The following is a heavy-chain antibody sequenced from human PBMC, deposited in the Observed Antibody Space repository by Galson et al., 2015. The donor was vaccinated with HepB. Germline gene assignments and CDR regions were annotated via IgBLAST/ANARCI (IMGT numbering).Heavy chain of an antibody. V-gene: IGHV1-18*01. J-gene: IGHJ4*02. CDR3: ARVQGYYSPFDY. Sequence: SVKVSCKASGYTFTSYGISWVRQAPGQGLEWMGWISAYSGNRNYAQNLQDRVTMTANTSTNTAYLELRSLRSDDTAVYYCARVQGYYSPFDYWGQGTLVTVSS. CDR1: GYTFTSYG. D-gene: IGHD1-26*01. CDR2: ISAYSGNR.